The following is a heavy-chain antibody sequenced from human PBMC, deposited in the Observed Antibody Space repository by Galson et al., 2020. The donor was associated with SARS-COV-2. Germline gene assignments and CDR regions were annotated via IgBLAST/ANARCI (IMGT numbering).Heavy chain of an antibody. CDR1: EFMFSTFG. CDR3: VRDRYCTITTCYNWFAP. V-gene: IGHV3-33*05. Sequence: GGSLRLSCAASEFMFSTFGMHWVRQGPGKGLEWVAFISFDGNNEYYADSVKGRFTVSRDNSNNKLYLQMNNLRADDTAVYYCVRDRYCTITTCYNWFAPWGQGTLVTVSS. CDR2: ISFDGNNE. J-gene: IGHJ5*02. D-gene: IGHD2-2*02.